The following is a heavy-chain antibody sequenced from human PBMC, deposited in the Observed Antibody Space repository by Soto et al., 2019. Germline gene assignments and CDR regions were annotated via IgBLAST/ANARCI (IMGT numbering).Heavy chain of an antibody. Sequence: GGSLRLSCAASGFTFSSYAMHWVRQAPGKGLEWVAVISYDGSNKYYADSVKGRFTISRDNSKNTLYLQMNSLRAEDTAVYYCARDRSMIVVVSDAFDIWGQGTMVTVSS. CDR2: ISYDGSNK. J-gene: IGHJ3*02. CDR1: GFTFSSYA. V-gene: IGHV3-30-3*01. CDR3: ARDRSMIVVVSDAFDI. D-gene: IGHD3-22*01.